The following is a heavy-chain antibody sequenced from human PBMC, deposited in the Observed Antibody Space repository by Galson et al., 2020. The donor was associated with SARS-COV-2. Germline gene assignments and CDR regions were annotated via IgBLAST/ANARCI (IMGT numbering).Heavy chain of an antibody. D-gene: IGHD6-19*01. CDR1: GFTFDDYA. CDR2: ISWNSGSI. Sequence: GGSLRLSCAASGFTFDDYAMHWVRQAPGKGLEWVSGISWNSGSIGYTDSVKGRFTISRDNAKKSLYLQMNSLRAEDTAMYYCAKGPNSYSSGWYVIDYWGQGTLVTVSS. V-gene: IGHV3-9*01. CDR3: AKGPNSYSSGWYVIDY. J-gene: IGHJ4*02.